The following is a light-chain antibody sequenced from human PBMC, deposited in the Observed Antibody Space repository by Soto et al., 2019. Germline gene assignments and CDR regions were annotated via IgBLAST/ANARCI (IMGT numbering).Light chain of an antibody. V-gene: IGLV2-14*01. CDR1: SSDVGSYNY. Sequence: QSALTQPASVSGSPGQSITISCTGTSSDVGSYNYVSWYQQHPGKAPKLMIYDVSNRPSGVSNRLSGSKSGNTASLTISGLQAEVETNSYCSSYTSISTRVFGGGTKVTVL. CDR3: SSYTSISTRV. J-gene: IGLJ3*02. CDR2: DVS.